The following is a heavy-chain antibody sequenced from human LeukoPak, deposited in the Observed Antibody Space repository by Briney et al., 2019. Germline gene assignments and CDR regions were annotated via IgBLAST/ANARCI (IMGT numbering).Heavy chain of an antibody. CDR3: AKAPNYDSSGPPDY. Sequence: SGGSLRLSCAASGFTFSSYGMHWVRQAPGKGLEWVAFIRYDGSNKYYADSVKGRFTISRDNSKNTLYLQMNSLRAEDTAAYYCAKAPNYDSSGPPDYWGQGTLVTVSS. CDR2: IRYDGSNK. D-gene: IGHD3-22*01. J-gene: IGHJ4*02. V-gene: IGHV3-30*02. CDR1: GFTFSSYG.